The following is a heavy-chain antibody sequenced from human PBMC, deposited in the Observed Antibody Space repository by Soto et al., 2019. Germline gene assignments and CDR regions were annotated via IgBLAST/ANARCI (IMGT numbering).Heavy chain of an antibody. J-gene: IGHJ4*02. CDR1: GFNVRSHG. CDR3: VREAISGPLDF. V-gene: IGHV3-48*02. Sequence: GGSLRLSXEGSGFNVRSHGMHWVRQAPGKGLEWISYISTSSNVVYYANSVTGRFTISRDNGNNSVFLQMNSLKDDDTALYYCVREAISGPLDFWGQGTLVTVSS. CDR2: ISTSSNVV. D-gene: IGHD1-26*01.